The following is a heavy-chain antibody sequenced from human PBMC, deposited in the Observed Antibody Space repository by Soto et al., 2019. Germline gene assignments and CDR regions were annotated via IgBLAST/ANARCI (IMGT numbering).Heavy chain of an antibody. Sequence: QVHLVQSGAEVKKPGSSVKVSCKASGGNFRSESINWVRQAPGQGLEWMGGIIPFFGTSDYAQKFQGRLTXXADEPATTAYMELSSLSSQDTAVYYCARGHDFGGNGDAYVIWGQGTMVIVSS. J-gene: IGHJ3*02. CDR3: ARGHDFGGNGDAYVI. CDR2: IIPFFGTS. V-gene: IGHV1-69*12. D-gene: IGHD2-15*01. CDR1: GGNFRSES.